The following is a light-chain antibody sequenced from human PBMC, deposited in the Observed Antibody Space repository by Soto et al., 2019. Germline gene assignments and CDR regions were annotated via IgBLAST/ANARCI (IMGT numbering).Light chain of an antibody. CDR2: GAS. J-gene: IGKJ2*01. Sequence: EIVMTQSPATLSVSPGERATLSCRASQSVSSNFAWYQQKTGQAPRLLIYGASIRATGIPARLSGSGSGKDLTLTISSLQYEDFAVYYCQQYNNWPMYTFGQGTKLEIK. CDR3: QQYNNWPMYT. V-gene: IGKV3D-15*01. CDR1: QSVSSN.